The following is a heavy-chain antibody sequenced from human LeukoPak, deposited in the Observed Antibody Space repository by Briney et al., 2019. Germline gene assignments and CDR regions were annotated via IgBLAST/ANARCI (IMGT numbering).Heavy chain of an antibody. CDR2: IWYDGSNK. J-gene: IGHJ4*02. CDR3: ARAVSDYGDYYFDY. CDR1: GFTFSSYG. D-gene: IGHD4-17*01. Sequence: PGGSLRLSCAASGFTFSSYGMHWVRQAPGKGLEWVAVIWYDGSNKYYADSVKGRFTISRDNSKNTLYLQMNSPRAEDTAVYYCARAVSDYGDYYFDYWGQGTLVTVSS. V-gene: IGHV3-33*01.